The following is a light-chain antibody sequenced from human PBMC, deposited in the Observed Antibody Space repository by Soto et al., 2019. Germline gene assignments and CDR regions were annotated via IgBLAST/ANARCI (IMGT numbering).Light chain of an antibody. CDR2: GAS. Sequence: EIVLTQSPGTLSLSPGERATLSCRASESVTSNFLAWYQQKPGQAPRLLIYGASTRATGIPDRFSGTGSGRDFTLTINRLEPEDFAMYYCQQYGGSFIYTFGQGTKVEI. CDR3: QQYGGSFIYT. J-gene: IGKJ2*01. CDR1: ESVTSNF. V-gene: IGKV3-20*01.